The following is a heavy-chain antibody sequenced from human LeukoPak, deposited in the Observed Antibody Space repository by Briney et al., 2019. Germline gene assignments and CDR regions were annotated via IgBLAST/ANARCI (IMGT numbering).Heavy chain of an antibody. V-gene: IGHV3-23*01. CDR1: GFTFSSYA. Sequence: GGSLRLSCAASGFTFSSYAMSWVRQAPGKGLEWVSAISGSGGSTYYADSVKGRFTISRDNSKNTLYLQMNSLRAEDTAVYYCAKDHKVEYSFYYYGMDVWGQGTTVTVSS. CDR3: AKDHKVEYSFYYYGMDV. CDR2: ISGSGGST. J-gene: IGHJ6*02. D-gene: IGHD6-6*01.